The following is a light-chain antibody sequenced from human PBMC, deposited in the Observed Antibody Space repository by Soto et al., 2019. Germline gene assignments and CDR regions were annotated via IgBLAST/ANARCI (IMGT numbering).Light chain of an antibody. J-gene: IGKJ4*01. CDR2: GAS. V-gene: IGKV3-15*01. CDR1: QSVSSN. CDR3: QQYNNWPPLT. Sequence: EIVMTQSPVTLSVSPGERATLSCTASQSVSSNLAWYRQKPGQPPRLLIYGASTRATGIPARFSGSGSGTEFTLTISSLQSEDFAVYYCQQYNNWPPLTFGGGTKVDIK.